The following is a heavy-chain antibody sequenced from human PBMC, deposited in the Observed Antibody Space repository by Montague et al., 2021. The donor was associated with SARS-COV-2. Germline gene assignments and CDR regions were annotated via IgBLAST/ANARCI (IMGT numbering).Heavy chain of an antibody. CDR3: AGGSRVTTDY. CDR1: GSTVNDNY. CDR2: IYSGGSSK. D-gene: IGHD4-17*01. V-gene: IGHV3-66*02. Sequence: SLRLSCAASGSTVNDNYMNWIRQAPGKGLEWVSVIYSGGSSKYYADSVKGRFTISRDIYKNMVYLQMNNLRPEDTAVYYCAGGSRVTTDYWGQGTLVTVSS. J-gene: IGHJ4*02.